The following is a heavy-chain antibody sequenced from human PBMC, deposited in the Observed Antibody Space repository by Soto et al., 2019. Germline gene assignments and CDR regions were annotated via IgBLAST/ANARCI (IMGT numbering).Heavy chain of an antibody. D-gene: IGHD4-17*01. CDR1: SGSISSSNW. V-gene: IGHV4-4*02. Sequence: PSETLSLTCTVSSGSISSSNWWSWVRQPPGKGLEWIGDIYHSGNTNYNPSLRSRLTISVDKSMNQFSLELRSVTAADTAVYYCARGGLDYVRDNYFDSWGRGTLVTVSS. CDR3: ARGGLDYVRDNYFDS. J-gene: IGHJ4*02. CDR2: IYHSGNT.